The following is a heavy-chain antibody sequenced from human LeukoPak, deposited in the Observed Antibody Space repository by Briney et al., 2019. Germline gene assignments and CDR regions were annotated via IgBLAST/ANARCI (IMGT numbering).Heavy chain of an antibody. J-gene: IGHJ4*02. Sequence: SETLSLTCTVSGGSISSGGYYWSWIRQHPGKGLEWIGYIYYSGSTYYNPSLKSRVTISVDTAKNQFSLKLSSVTAADTAVYYCARGVSEYYYDSSGYYQYYFDYWGQGTLVTVSS. D-gene: IGHD3-22*01. CDR2: IYYSGST. CDR1: GGSISSGGYY. CDR3: ARGVSEYYYDSSGYYQYYFDY. V-gene: IGHV4-31*03.